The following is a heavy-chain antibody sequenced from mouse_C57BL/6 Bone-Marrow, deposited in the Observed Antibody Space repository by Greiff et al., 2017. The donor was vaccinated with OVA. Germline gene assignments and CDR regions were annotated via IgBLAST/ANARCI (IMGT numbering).Heavy chain of an antibody. D-gene: IGHD2-10*01. V-gene: IGHV2-6-1*01. CDR3: ARQPYYHYNIMDY. CDR2: IWSDGST. Sequence: VQRVESGPGLVAPSQSLSITCTISGFSLTNYGVHWVRQPPGKGLEWLVVIWSDGSTTYNSPLKSRLTISKDNSKSQVFLKMNSLQTDDTAMYFCARQPYYHYNIMDYWGQGTSVTVSS. CDR1: GFSLTNYG. J-gene: IGHJ4*01.